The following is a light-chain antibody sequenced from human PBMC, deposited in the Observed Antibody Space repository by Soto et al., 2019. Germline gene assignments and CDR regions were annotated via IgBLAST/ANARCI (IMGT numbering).Light chain of an antibody. J-gene: IGKJ1*01. V-gene: IGKV3-15*01. CDR1: QSVNNN. CDR3: QQYNNWPRT. Sequence: EIVMTQSPATLSVSPGDRATLSCRASQSVNNNLAWYHQKPGQAPRLLIYGASTRATGVPARFSGSGSGTEFTLTITSLQSEDFAVYYCQQYNNWPRTFGQGTKVDVK. CDR2: GAS.